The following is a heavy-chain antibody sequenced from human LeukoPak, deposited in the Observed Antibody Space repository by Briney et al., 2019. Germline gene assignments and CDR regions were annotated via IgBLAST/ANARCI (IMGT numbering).Heavy chain of an antibody. V-gene: IGHV3-53*01. Sequence: GGSLRLSCAASGFTVSSNYMSWVRQAPGKGLEWVSVIYSGGNTYYADSVKGRFSISRDSSKNTLYLQMNSLRAEDTAVYYCARDDRAAAGTRYYYYYGMDVWGQGTTVTVSS. J-gene: IGHJ6*02. CDR1: GFTVSSNY. CDR2: IYSGGNT. CDR3: ARDDRAAAGTRYYYYYGMDV. D-gene: IGHD6-13*01.